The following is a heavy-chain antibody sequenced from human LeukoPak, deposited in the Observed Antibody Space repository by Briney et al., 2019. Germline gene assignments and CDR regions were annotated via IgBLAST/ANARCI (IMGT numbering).Heavy chain of an antibody. V-gene: IGHV3-30-3*01. CDR3: ARDSEGLYGDFDTANWFDP. Sequence: QPGGSLRLSCAASGFTFSSYAMHWVRQAPGKGLEWVAVISYDGSNKYYADSVKGRFTISRDNAQNSLYLQMNSLRAEDTAVYYCARDSEGLYGDFDTANWFDPWGQGTLVTVSS. CDR2: ISYDGSNK. CDR1: GFTFSSYA. D-gene: IGHD4-17*01. J-gene: IGHJ5*02.